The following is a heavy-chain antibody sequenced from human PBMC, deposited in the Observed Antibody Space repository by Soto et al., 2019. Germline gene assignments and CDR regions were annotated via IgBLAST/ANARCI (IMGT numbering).Heavy chain of an antibody. D-gene: IGHD5-18*01. CDR1: GGTFSSYA. V-gene: IGHV1-69*13. CDR3: ALADTAMVSFVRY. CDR2: IIPIFGTA. Sequence: ASVKVSCKTSGGTFSSYAISWVRQAPGQGLEWMGGIIPIFGTANYAQKFQGRVTITADESTSTAYMELSSLRSEDTAVYYCALADTAMVSFVRYWGQGTLVTVSS. J-gene: IGHJ4*02.